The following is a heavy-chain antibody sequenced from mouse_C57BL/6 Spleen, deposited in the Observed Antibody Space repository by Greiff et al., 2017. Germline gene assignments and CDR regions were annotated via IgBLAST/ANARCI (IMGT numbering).Heavy chain of an antibody. Sequence: VQLQQPGTELVKPGASVKLSCKASGYTFTSYWMHWVKPRPGQGLEWIGNINPSNGGTNYNEKFKSKATLTLAKSSSTGYMQISSLTSEDSAVYYCARGSNYVAYWGQGTLVTVSA. CDR1: GYTFTSYW. J-gene: IGHJ3*01. CDR3: ARGSNYVAY. D-gene: IGHD2-5*01. V-gene: IGHV1-53*01. CDR2: INPSNGGT.